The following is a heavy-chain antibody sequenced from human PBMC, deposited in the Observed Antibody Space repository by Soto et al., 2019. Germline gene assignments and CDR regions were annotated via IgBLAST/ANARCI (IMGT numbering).Heavy chain of an antibody. CDR1: GFTFSNAW. CDR2: IKSKTDGGTT. Sequence: PGGSLRLSCAASGFTFSNAWMSWVRQAPGKGLEWVGRIKSKTDGGTTDYAAPVKGRFTISRDDSKNTLYLQMNSLKTEDTAVYYCTTNLDCSSTSCLDYWGQGTLVTVSS. D-gene: IGHD2-2*01. J-gene: IGHJ4*02. CDR3: TTNLDCSSTSCLDY. V-gene: IGHV3-15*01.